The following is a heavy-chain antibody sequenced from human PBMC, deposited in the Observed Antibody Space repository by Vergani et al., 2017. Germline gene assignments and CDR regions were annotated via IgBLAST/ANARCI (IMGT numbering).Heavy chain of an antibody. CDR3: TRHVPCGDGACLHFDH. D-gene: IGHD2-21*01. CDR1: ESSFTSNQ. CDR2: ITPFDSKI. V-gene: IGHV5-51*01. Sequence: EVMLVPSGAAVKKPGESLKISCTYSESSFTSNQIAWVRQMSGKGLQWMGNITPFDSKIAYSPSFQGQVIMSIDKSITTAYLQWRSLEASDTAIYYCTRHVPCGDGACLHFDHWGQGTQVTVSS. J-gene: IGHJ4*02.